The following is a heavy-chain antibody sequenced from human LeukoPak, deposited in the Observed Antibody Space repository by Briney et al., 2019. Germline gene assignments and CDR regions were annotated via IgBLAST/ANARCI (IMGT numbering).Heavy chain of an antibody. D-gene: IGHD5-24*01. V-gene: IGHV4-31*03. CDR3: ARRRDGYNLYYFDY. CDR2: IYYSGST. Sequence: SSETLSLTCTVSGGSISSGGHYWSWIRQHPGKGLEWIGYIYYSGSTYYNPSLKSRVTISVDTSKNQFSLKLNSVTAADTAVYYCARRRDGYNLYYFDYWGQGILVTVSS. CDR1: GGSISSGGHY. J-gene: IGHJ4*02.